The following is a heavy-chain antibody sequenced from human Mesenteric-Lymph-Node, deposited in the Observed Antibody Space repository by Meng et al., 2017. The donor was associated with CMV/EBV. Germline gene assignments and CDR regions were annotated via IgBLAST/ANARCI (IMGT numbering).Heavy chain of an antibody. D-gene: IGHD3-3*01. V-gene: IGHV1-69*05. CDR2: IIPIIGRA. CDR3: ARDRVSWSGNTSLSF. CDR1: GGTFISYS. Sequence: SVKVSCKASGGTFISYSISWVRQAPGQGLEWMGGIIPIIGRANYAQKLQGRVTITTDESTSTSYMELSSLRSEDTAVYYCARDRVSWSGNTSLSFWGQGTLVTVSS. J-gene: IGHJ4*02.